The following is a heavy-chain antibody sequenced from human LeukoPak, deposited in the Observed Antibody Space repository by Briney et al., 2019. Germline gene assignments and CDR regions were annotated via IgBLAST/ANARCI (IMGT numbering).Heavy chain of an antibody. D-gene: IGHD3-22*01. CDR1: GFTFGDYV. CDR2: IRSKAYGGTT. V-gene: IGHV3-49*04. CDR3: TRRYNYDSSGYYYARDAFDI. J-gene: IGHJ3*02. Sequence: GGSLRLSCTASGFTFGDYVMSWVRQAPGKGLEWVGFIRSKAYGGTTKNAASVKGRFTISRDDSRSIAYLQMNSLKTEDTAVYYCTRRYNYDSSGYYYARDAFDIWGQGTMVTVSS.